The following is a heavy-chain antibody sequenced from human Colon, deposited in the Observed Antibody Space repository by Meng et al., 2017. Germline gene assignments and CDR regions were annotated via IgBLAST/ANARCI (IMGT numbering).Heavy chain of an antibody. J-gene: IGHJ3*01. CDR2: ISSSGSTI. CDR3: AMSNYDSSGRSRQRDAFDF. Sequence: AETLSLTCAVSGVTISSYEMNWVRQAPGKGLEWVSYISSSGSTIYYADSVKGRFTISRDNANNSLYLQMNSLRAEDTAVYYCAMSNYDSSGRSRQRDAFDFWGQGKMVTVSS. CDR1: GVTISSYE. D-gene: IGHD3-22*01. V-gene: IGHV3-48*03.